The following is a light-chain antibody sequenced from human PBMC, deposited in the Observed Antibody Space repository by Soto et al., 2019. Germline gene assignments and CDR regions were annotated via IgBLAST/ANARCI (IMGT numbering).Light chain of an antibody. V-gene: IGLV1-40*01. J-gene: IGLJ3*02. CDR2: GNS. Sequence: QSVLTQPPSVSGAPGQRVTISCTGSSSNIGAGYDVHWYQQLPGTAPKLLIYGNSKRPSGVPDRFSGSKSGTSASLAITGLQAEDEADYFCQSYDISLSGSVFGGGTKVTVL. CDR3: QSYDISLSGSV. CDR1: SSNIGAGYD.